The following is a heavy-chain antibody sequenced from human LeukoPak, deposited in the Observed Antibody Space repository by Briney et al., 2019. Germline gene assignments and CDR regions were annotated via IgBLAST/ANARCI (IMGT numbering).Heavy chain of an antibody. D-gene: IGHD2-2*01. J-gene: IGHJ6*02. V-gene: IGHV4-34*01. CDR1: GGSFSGYY. CDR3: ARNLGYCSSTSCAPAHYYYGMDV. Sequence: SETLSLTCAVYGGSFSGYYWSWIRQPPGKGLEWIGEINHSGSTNYNPSLKSRVTISVDTSKNQFSLKLSSVTAADTAVYYCARNLGYCSSTSCAPAHYYYGMDVWGQGTTVTVSS. CDR2: INHSGST.